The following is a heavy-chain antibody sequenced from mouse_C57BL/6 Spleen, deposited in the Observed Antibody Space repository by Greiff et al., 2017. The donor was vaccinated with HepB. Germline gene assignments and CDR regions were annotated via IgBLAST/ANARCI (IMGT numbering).Heavy chain of an antibody. V-gene: IGHV7-3*01. D-gene: IGHD1-1*01. CDR2: IRNKANGYTT. CDR3: ARLGTTVVVHWYFDV. CDR1: GFTFTDYY. J-gene: IGHJ1*03. Sequence: EVKVEESGGGLVQPGGSLSLSCAASGFTFTDYYMSWVRQPPGKALEWLGFIRNKANGYTTEYSASVKGRFTISRDNSQSILYLQMNALRAEDSATYYCARLGTTVVVHWYFDVWGTGTTVTVSS.